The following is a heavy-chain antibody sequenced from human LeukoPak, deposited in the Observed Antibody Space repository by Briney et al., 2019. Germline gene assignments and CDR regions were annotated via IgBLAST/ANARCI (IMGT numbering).Heavy chain of an antibody. J-gene: IGHJ3*02. Sequence: GGSLRLSCVASKFTFSSHVMSWVRQAPGKGLEWVSAITGSGDSTYYADSVKGRFTISRDNSKKTLYLQMNSLTDEDTAVYYCARERPIYTGYDFDAFDMWGQGIMVTVSS. D-gene: IGHD3-9*01. CDR3: ARERPIYTGYDFDAFDM. CDR2: ITGSGDST. V-gene: IGHV3-23*01. CDR1: KFTFSSHV.